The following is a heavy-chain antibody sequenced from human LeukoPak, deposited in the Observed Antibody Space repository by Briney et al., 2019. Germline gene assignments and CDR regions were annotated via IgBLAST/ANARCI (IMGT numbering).Heavy chain of an antibody. CDR3: WKSFFTLETGEVWDL. CDR2: IRSDGASQ. CDR1: GFTFSTYD. Sequence: GGSLRLSCAASGFTFSTYDMHWVRQAPGKGLEWVASIRSDGASQGYAASVRGQFTISRDTSKHTLYLQMNILRPEDTALYYSWKSFFTLETGEVWDLWGQGTLVTVSS. V-gene: IGHV3-30*02. J-gene: IGHJ4*02. D-gene: IGHD2-8*02.